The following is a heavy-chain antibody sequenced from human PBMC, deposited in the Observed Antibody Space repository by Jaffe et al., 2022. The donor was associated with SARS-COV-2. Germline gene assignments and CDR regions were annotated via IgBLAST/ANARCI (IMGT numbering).Heavy chain of an antibody. CDR3: ARTGQGLSTQYDY. J-gene: IGHJ4*02. CDR1: GGSISIRNYY. D-gene: IGHD2-15*01. CDR2: IYYIGNT. V-gene: IGHV4-39*01. Sequence: QLQLQESGPGLVKPSETLSLTCTVSGGSISIRNYYWGWIRQPPGKGLEWIANIYYIGNTYYNPFLKSRVTISVDTSKNQFSLRLSSVTAADTAVYFCARTGQGLSTQYDYWGQGTLLTVSS.